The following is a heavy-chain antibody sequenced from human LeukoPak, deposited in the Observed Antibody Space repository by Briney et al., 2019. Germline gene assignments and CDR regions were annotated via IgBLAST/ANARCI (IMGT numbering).Heavy chain of an antibody. CDR2: IWYDGSNK. V-gene: IGHV3-33*01. D-gene: IGHD3-22*01. J-gene: IGHJ4*02. CDR1: GFTFSSYG. Sequence: GGSLRLSCAASGFTFSSYGMHWVRQAPGKGLEWVAVIWYDGSNKYYADSVKGRFTISRDNSKNTLYLQMNSLRAEDTAVHYCARDRVLHYYDSSGYPDYWGQGTLVTVSS. CDR3: ARDRVLHYYDSSGYPDY.